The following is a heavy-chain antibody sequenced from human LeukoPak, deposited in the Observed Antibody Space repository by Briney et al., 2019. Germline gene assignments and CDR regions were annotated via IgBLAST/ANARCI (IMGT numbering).Heavy chain of an antibody. J-gene: IGHJ5*02. V-gene: IGHV1-2*02. CDR3: ARGGVARAAAGRYGWFDP. CDR2: INPNSGGT. CDR1: GYTFTGYY. D-gene: IGHD6-13*01. Sequence: GSVKVSCNASGYTFTGYYMHWVRQAPGQGLEWMGWINPNSGGTNYAQKFQGRVTMTRDTSISTAYMELSRLRSDDTAVYYCARGGVARAAAGRYGWFDPWGQGTLVTVSS.